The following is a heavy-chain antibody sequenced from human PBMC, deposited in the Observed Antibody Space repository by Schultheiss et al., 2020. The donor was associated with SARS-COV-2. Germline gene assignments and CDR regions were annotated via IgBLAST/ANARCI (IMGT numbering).Heavy chain of an antibody. D-gene: IGHD6-6*01. CDR1: GGSISSGGYY. CDR3: ARDMVAARLFDY. Sequence: SQTLSLTCTVSGGSISSGGYYWSWIRQHPGKGLEWIGYIYYSGSTYYNPSLKSRVTISVDTSKNQFSLKLSSVTAADTAVYYCARDMVAARLFDYWGQGTLVTVSS. V-gene: IGHV4-31*03. CDR2: IYYSGST. J-gene: IGHJ4*02.